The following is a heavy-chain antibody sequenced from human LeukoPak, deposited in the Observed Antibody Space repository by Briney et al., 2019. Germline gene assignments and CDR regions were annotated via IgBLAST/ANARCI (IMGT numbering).Heavy chain of an antibody. CDR2: INHSGST. D-gene: IGHD3-10*01. J-gene: IGHJ6*02. CDR3: ARLGLITMVPSP. Sequence: SETLSLTCAVYGGSFSGYYWSWIRQPPGKGLEWIEEINHSGSTNYNPSLKSRVTISVDTSKNQFSLKLSSVTAVDTAVYYCARLGLITMVPSPWGQGTTVTVSS. CDR1: GGSFSGYY. V-gene: IGHV4-34*01.